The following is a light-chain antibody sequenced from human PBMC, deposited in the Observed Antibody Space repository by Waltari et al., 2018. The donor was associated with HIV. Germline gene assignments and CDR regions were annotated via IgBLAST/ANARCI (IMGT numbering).Light chain of an antibody. CDR3: GTWDNSLSASVL. Sequence: QSVLTQPPSVSAAPGQKVPISCSGSTSNIGKNYVSWYQQFPVSAPKLLIYDDNKRPSGIPDRFSGSKSGTSATLGITGLQTGDEADYYCGTWDNSLSASVLFGGGTTLTVL. J-gene: IGLJ2*01. V-gene: IGLV1-51*01. CDR2: DDN. CDR1: TSNIGKNY.